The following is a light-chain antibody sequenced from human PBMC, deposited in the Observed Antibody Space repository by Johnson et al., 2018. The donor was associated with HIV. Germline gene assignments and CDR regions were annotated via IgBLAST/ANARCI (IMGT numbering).Light chain of an antibody. V-gene: IGLV1-51*01. CDR3: GTWDSSLRVGV. CDR1: SSNIGINY. Sequence: QSVLTQPPSVSAAPGQKVTISCSGSSSNIGINYVSWFQQLPGTAPKLLIYDNNKRPSGIPDRFSGSKSGTSATLGITGLQTGDEADYYCGTWDSSLRVGVFGTGTKVTVL. CDR2: DNN. J-gene: IGLJ1*01.